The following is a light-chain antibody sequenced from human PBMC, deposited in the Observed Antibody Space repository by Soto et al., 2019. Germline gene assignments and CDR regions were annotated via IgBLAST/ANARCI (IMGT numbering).Light chain of an antibody. CDR1: QNIVTY. J-gene: IGKJ3*01. V-gene: IGKV1-5*03. CDR3: QQYNTYSAT. CDR2: GAS. Sequence: DIKMTQSPSTLSASVGDRVNITCRASQNIVTYLAWYQQKPGKAPRLLIYGASSLQSGVPSRFSGSGSGTEFTLTISSLHPDDFSSYYCQQYNTYSATFGPGTRIDVK.